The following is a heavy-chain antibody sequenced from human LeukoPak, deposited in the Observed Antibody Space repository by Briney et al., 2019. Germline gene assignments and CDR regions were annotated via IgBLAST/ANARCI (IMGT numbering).Heavy chain of an antibody. CDR2: ISGSGGST. D-gene: IGHD1-26*01. Sequence: GGSLRLSCAASGFTVSSNYMSWVRQAPGKGLEWVSAISGSGGSTYYADSVKGRFTISRDNSKNTLYLQMNSLRAEDTAVYYCAKDGDVVGATTGFDYWGQGTLVTVSS. V-gene: IGHV3-23*01. CDR1: GFTVSSNY. J-gene: IGHJ4*02. CDR3: AKDGDVVGATTGFDY.